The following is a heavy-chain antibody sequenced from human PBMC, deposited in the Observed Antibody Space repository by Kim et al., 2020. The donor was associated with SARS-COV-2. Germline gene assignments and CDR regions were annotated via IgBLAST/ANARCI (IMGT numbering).Heavy chain of an antibody. J-gene: IGHJ4*02. V-gene: IGHV3-53*01. CDR1: GFPVSSNY. Sequence: GGSLRLSCAASGFPVSSNYMSWFRQAPGKGLEWVSVISGGGNTYYADSVRGRFTISRDNSKSAVFLQMNSLRAEDTAMYYCARSGAYYDRSADWGQGTLVTVSS. D-gene: IGHD3-22*01. CDR2: ISGGGNT. CDR3: ARSGAYYDRSAD.